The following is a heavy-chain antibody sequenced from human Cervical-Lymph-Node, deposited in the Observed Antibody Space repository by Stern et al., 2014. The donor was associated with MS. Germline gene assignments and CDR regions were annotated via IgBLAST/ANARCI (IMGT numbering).Heavy chain of an antibody. CDR1: GYTFSSYY. Sequence: QVQLVQSGVEVKRPGAAVTISCEASGYTFSSYYLHWVRQAPGKGLEWMGIINPSDKSTICAQRFQGRVTMTSDTSTSTVYMELSSLRSEDTAVYYCASDSSMVTLRTVYYGIDIWGQGTTVTVSS. D-gene: IGHD5-18*01. J-gene: IGHJ6*02. V-gene: IGHV1-46*03. CDR2: INPSDKST. CDR3: ASDSSMVTLRTVYYGIDI.